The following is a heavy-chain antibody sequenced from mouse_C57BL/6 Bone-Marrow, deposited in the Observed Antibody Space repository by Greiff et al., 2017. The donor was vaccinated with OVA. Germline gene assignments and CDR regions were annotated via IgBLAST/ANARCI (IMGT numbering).Heavy chain of an antibody. V-gene: IGHV1-4*01. CDR2: INPSSGYT. J-gene: IGHJ4*01. CDR3: AIYDGYYSYYAMDY. Sequence: QVHVKQSGAELARPGASVKMSCKASGYTFTSYTMHWVKQRPGQGLEWIGYINPSSGYTKYNQKFKDKATLTADKSSSTAYMQLSSLTSEDSAVYYCAIYDGYYSYYAMDYWGQGTSVTVSS. D-gene: IGHD2-3*01. CDR1: GYTFTSYT.